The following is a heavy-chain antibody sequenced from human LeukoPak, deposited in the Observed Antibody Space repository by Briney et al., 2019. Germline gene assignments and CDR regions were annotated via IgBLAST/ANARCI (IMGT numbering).Heavy chain of an antibody. D-gene: IGHD3-3*01. Sequence: GGSLRLSCAASGFTFSSYAMTWVRQAPGKGLEWLSGISGSGGSTYYANSVKGRFTISRDNSTNTLYLQMNSLRAEDTAVYYCAKSRFLEWSYYYYYMDVWGKGTTVTVSS. CDR3: AKSRFLEWSYYYYYMDV. J-gene: IGHJ6*03. V-gene: IGHV3-23*01. CDR1: GFTFSSYA. CDR2: ISGSGGST.